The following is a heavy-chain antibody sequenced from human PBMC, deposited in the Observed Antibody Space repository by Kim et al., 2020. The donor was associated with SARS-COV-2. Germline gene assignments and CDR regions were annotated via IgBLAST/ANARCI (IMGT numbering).Heavy chain of an antibody. V-gene: IGHV3-23*01. D-gene: IGHD3-22*01. J-gene: IGHJ6*02. Sequence: GRFTISRDNAKNTLYLQMDSLRDEDTALYYCAKVVVMDGYNYYYYYGMDVWGQGPAVTVSS. CDR3: AKVVVMDGYNYYYYYGMDV.